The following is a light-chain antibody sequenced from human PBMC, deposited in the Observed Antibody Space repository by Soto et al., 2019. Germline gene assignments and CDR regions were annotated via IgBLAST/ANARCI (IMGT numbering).Light chain of an antibody. CDR1: QSVSSSY. Sequence: EIVLTQSPGTLSLSPGERATLSCRASQSVSSSYLAWYQQKPGQAPRRLIYGTSSRATAIPDRFSGSGSGTDFTLTISRLEPVDFAVYYCQQYGSSSWTFGQGTKVEIK. J-gene: IGKJ1*01. CDR3: QQYGSSSWT. CDR2: GTS. V-gene: IGKV3-20*01.